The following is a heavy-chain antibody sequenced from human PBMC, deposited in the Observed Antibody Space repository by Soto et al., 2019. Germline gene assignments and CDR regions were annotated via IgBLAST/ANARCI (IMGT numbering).Heavy chain of an antibody. J-gene: IGHJ4*01. CDR2: IYNSGST. D-gene: IGHD3-16*01. CDR1: GGYSISYD. V-gene: IGHV4-59*01. CDR3: ARGRFDYIWGSPAPYLDY. Sequence: LRLTYSVAGGYSISYDGSWIRQPPGKGLEWIGYIYNSGSTKYNPSLKSRVTISVDASKNQFSLKLSSVTAADTAVYYCARGRFDYIWGSPAPYLDYWGHGALVTVSS.